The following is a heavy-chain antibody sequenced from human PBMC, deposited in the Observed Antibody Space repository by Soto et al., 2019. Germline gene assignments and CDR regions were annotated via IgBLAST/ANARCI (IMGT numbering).Heavy chain of an antibody. CDR1: GGSFSGYY. CDR3: ARRHSGYTY. J-gene: IGHJ4*02. Sequence: PSETLSLTCAVYGGSFSGYYWSWIRQPPGKGLEWIGEINHSGSTNYNPSLKSRVTKSVDTSKNQISLKLSSVTAEDTAVYYCARRHSGYTYWGQGTLVTVSS. V-gene: IGHV4-34*01. D-gene: IGHD5-12*01. CDR2: INHSGST.